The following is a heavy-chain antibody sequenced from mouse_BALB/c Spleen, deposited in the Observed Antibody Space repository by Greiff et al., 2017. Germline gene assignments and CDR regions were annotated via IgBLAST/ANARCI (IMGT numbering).Heavy chain of an antibody. CDR2: IYPGDGDT. J-gene: IGHJ1*01. CDR1: GYAFSSYW. CDR3: ARRIYYGNWYFDV. Sequence: VQRVESGAELVRPGSSVKISCKASGYAFSSYWMNWVKQRPGQGLEWIGQIYPGDGDTNYNGKFKGKATLTADKSSSTAYMQLSSLTSEDSAVYFCARRIYYGNWYFDVWGAGTTVTVSA. D-gene: IGHD2-1*01. V-gene: IGHV1-80*01.